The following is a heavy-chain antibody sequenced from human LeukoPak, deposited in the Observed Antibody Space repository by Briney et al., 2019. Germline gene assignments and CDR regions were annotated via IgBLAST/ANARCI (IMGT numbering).Heavy chain of an antibody. V-gene: IGHV3-74*01. Sequence: QPGGSLRLSCAASGFTLNKYWMHWVRQAPGKGLVWVSRINIDGSSIGYADSVRGRFTISRDNAKNTLYLQMNNLRAEDTAVYYCTSIPADQTFIDFWGQGTLVTVSS. CDR3: TSIPADQTFIDF. J-gene: IGHJ4*02. D-gene: IGHD2-2*01. CDR1: GFTLNKYW. CDR2: INIDGSSI.